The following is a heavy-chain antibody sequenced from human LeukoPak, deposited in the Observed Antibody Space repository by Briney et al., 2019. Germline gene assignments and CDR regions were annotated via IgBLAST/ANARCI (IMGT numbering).Heavy chain of an antibody. CDR3: ARQKAAHMDV. J-gene: IGHJ6*03. CDR2: SYYSGST. D-gene: IGHD2-15*01. CDR1: GGSISSSSYY. Sequence: PSETLSLTCTVSGGSISSSSYYWGWIRQPPGKGLEWIGSSYYSGSTYDNPSLNSLVIISVHTSKNQSSLKLSSVPAADTAVYYCARQKAAHMDVWGKGTTVTVSS. V-gene: IGHV4-39*01.